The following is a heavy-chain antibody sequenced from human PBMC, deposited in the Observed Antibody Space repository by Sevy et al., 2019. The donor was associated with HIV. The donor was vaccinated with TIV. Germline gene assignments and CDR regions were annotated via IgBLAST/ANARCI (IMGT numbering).Heavy chain of an antibody. Sequence: GGSLRLSCVASGFSFSTHAIHWVRQAPGKGLEWVAVISYDGSNKYYADSVKGRFTISRDNSKNTLYLQMNSLRAEDTALYYCARDLGYEGSGYVPATNYWGQGTLVTVSS. J-gene: IGHJ4*02. CDR1: GFSFSTHA. CDR3: ARDLGYEGSGYVPATNY. V-gene: IGHV3-30-3*01. D-gene: IGHD3-22*01. CDR2: ISYDGSNK.